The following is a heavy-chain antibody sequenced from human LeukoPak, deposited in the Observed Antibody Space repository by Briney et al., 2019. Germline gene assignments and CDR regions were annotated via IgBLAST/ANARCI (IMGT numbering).Heavy chain of an antibody. D-gene: IGHD3-3*01. Sequence: GGSLRLSCAASGFTFSSYGMHWVRQAPGKGLGWVAFIRYDGSNKYYADSVRGRFTISRDNSKNTLYLQMNSLRAEDTAVYYCAKDPSIVGEVVAYSDYWGQGTLVTVSS. CDR2: IRYDGSNK. CDR1: GFTFSSYG. J-gene: IGHJ4*01. CDR3: AKDPSIVGEVVAYSDY. V-gene: IGHV3-30*02.